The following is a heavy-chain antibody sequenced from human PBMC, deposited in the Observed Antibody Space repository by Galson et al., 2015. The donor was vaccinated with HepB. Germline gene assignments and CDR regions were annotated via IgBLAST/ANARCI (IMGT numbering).Heavy chain of an antibody. CDR3: VRAWGGWYRFDY. J-gene: IGHJ4*02. CDR1: GFTFSSYW. CDR2: INGDGSNT. D-gene: IGHD6-19*01. Sequence: SLRLSCAASGFTFSSYWMHWVRQAPGKGLVWVSRINGDGSNTTYADSVKGRFTISRDNAKNTLYLQMNSLRAEDTAMYYCVRAWGGWYRFDYWGQGTLVTVSS. V-gene: IGHV3-74*01.